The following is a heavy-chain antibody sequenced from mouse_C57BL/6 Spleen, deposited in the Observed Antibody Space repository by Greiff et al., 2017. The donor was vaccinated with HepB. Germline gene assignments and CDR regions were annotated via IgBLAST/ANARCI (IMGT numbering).Heavy chain of an antibody. Sequence: QVQLQQSGAELMKPGASVKLSCKATGYTFTGYWIEWVKQRPGHGLEWIGEILPGSGSTNYNEKFKGKATFTADTSSNTAYMKLSSLTTEDSAIYDIARWRLRDYYAMDYWGQGTSVTVSS. V-gene: IGHV1-9*01. CDR3: ARWRLRDYYAMDY. CDR1: GYTFTGYW. D-gene: IGHD2-4*01. CDR2: ILPGSGST. J-gene: IGHJ4*01.